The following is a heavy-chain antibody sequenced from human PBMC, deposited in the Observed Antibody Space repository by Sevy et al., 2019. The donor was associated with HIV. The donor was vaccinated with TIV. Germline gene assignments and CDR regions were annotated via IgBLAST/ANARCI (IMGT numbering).Heavy chain of an antibody. V-gene: IGHV3-7*01. CDR2: IKPDGSDK. D-gene: IGHD3-16*01. CDR3: GEGGGGH. CDR1: GFIFSNSW. J-gene: IGHJ4*02. Sequence: GGSLRLSCAASGFIFSNSWMGWVRQAPGRGLECVAAIKPDGSDKYYVDSVKGRFIVSRANAKNSLFLQMNSLRDEDRVVYYWGEGGGGHWGQGALVTVSS.